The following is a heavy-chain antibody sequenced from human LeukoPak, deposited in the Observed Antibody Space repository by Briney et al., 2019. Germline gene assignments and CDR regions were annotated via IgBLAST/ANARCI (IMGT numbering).Heavy chain of an antibody. J-gene: IGHJ4*02. CDR1: GGSISSSNW. Sequence: PSETLSLTCAVSGGSISSSNWWSWVRQPPGKGLEWIGEIYHSGSTNYNPSLKSRVTISVDKSKNQFSLKLSSVTAADTAVYYCARDPRIMITFGGVIVKGGHFDYWGQGTLVTVSS. V-gene: IGHV4-4*02. CDR2: IYHSGST. D-gene: IGHD3-16*02. CDR3: ARDPRIMITFGGVIVKGGHFDY.